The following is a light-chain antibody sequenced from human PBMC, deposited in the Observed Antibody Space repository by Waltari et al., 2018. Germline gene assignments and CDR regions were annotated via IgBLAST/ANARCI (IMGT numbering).Light chain of an antibody. CDR1: SSNIGAGYD. V-gene: IGLV1-40*01. CDR2: GST. CDR3: QSYDTSLSGVL. Sequence: QSVLTQPPSVSGAPGQRVTISCTGSSSNIGAGYDVHWYQQLPGTAPKLLIYGSTNRPSGVPDRFSGSKSGTSASLAITGLQAEDEADDYCQSYDTSLSGVLFGGGTKLTVL. J-gene: IGLJ2*01.